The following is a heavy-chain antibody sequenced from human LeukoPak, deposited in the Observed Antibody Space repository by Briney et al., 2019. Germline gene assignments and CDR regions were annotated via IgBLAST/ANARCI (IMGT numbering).Heavy chain of an antibody. V-gene: IGHV4-61*02. Sequence: SETLFLTCTVSGGSISSGSYYWSWIRQPAGKGLEWIGRIYTSGSTNYNPSLKSRVTISVDTSKNQFSLKLSSVTAADTAVYYCARDPGDYWGQGTLVTVSS. J-gene: IGHJ4*02. CDR3: ARDPGDY. CDR2: IYTSGST. CDR1: GGSISSGSYY.